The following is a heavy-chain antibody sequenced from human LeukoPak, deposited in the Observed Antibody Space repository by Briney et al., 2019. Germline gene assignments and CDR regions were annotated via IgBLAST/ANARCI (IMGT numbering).Heavy chain of an antibody. CDR3: ARAGRDYGMDV. CDR2: ISNSGSTI. Sequence: GGSLRLSCAASGFTFSDYYMSWVRQAPGKGVEWVSYISNSGSTIYYADSVKGGFTISRDNAKNSLYLQMNSLRAEDTAVYYCARAGRDYGMDVWGQGTTVTVSS. D-gene: IGHD1-26*01. V-gene: IGHV3-11*01. CDR1: GFTFSDYY. J-gene: IGHJ6*02.